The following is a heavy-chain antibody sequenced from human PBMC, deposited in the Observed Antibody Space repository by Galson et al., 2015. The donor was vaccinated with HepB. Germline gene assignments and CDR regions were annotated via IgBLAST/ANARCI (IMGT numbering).Heavy chain of an antibody. CDR1: GFTFSSHA. CDR2: TSFDGSHK. CDR3: ARVGCSSTACWGYYYYGMDV. Sequence: SLRLSCAASGFTFSSHAMHWVRQAPGKGLEWVAVTSFDGSHKNYADSVKGRFTISRDNSKNTLDLEMNSLRPEDTAVYYCARVGCSSTACWGYYYYGMDVWGQATTVTVSS. V-gene: IGHV3-30-3*01. D-gene: IGHD2-2*01. J-gene: IGHJ6*02.